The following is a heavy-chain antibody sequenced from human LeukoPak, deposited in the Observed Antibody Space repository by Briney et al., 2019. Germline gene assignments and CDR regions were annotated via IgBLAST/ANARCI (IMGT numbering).Heavy chain of an antibody. V-gene: IGHV3-23*01. J-gene: IGHJ4*02. CDR3: ARAMAYCGDDCYERGYYFDY. Sequence: GGSLRPSCAASGFTFSDYAMNWVRQAPGKGPEWLSSLGGNNIHTKSADFVKGRFTISRDNSKNMLYLQMNSLRAEDTAVYYCARAMAYCGDDCYERGYYFDYWGQGTQVTVSS. D-gene: IGHD2-21*02. CDR2: LGGNNIHT. CDR1: GFTFSDYA.